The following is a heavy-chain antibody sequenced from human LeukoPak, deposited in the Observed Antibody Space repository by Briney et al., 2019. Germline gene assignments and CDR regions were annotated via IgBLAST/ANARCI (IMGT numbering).Heavy chain of an antibody. CDR3: ARVQGGGFRTADC. CDR1: GFTFRSYD. D-gene: IGHD3-10*01. Sequence: PGGSLRLSCAASGFTFRSYDMHWVRQATGKGLEWVSGIGTAGEIYYPGSVKGRFTISRDNSKNTLFLQMNSLRDEDTAMYYCARVQGGGFRTADCWGQGTLVTVSS. CDR2: IGTAGEI. V-gene: IGHV3-13*01. J-gene: IGHJ4*02.